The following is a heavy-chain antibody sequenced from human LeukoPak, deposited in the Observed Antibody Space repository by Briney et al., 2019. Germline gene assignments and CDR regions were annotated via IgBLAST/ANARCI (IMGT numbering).Heavy chain of an antibody. J-gene: IGHJ4*02. CDR2: ISGSGGSI. CDR1: GFTFSSYA. D-gene: IGHD2/OR15-2a*01. V-gene: IGHV3-23*01. Sequence: PGGSLRLSCAASGFTFSSYAMGWVRQAPGKGLEWVSAISGSGGSIYYADSVKGRFTISRDNSKNTLYLQMNSLRAEDTAVYYCAKDPGAFPYFFDSWGQGTLVTVSS. CDR3: AKDPGAFPYFFDS.